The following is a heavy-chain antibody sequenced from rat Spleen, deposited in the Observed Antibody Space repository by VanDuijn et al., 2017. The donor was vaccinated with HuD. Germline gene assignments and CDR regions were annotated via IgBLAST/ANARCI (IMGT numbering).Heavy chain of an antibody. CDR3: ATDDYSSSHFDY. CDR2: ISHGGGST. D-gene: IGHD1-2*01. V-gene: IGHV5-19*01. Sequence: EVQLVESGGGIVQPGRSLKLSCAASGFTFSNFDMPWVRQAPTKGLEWVASISHGGGSTYYGDSVKGRFTISRDNAKSTLYLQMDSLRSEDTATYYCATDDYSSSHFDYWGQGVMVTVSS. CDR1: GFTFSNFD. J-gene: IGHJ2*01.